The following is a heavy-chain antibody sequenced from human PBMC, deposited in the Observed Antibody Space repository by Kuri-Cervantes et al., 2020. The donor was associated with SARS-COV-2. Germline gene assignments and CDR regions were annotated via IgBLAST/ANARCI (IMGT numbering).Heavy chain of an antibody. J-gene: IGHJ4*02. CDR3: ARARNGNYLNEPDY. CDR2: IIPIFGTA. Sequence: SVKVSCKASEGTFSSYAISWVRQAPGQGLEWMGGIIPIFGTANYAQKFQGRVTITADESTSTAYMELSSLRSEDTAVYYCARARNGNYLNEPDYWGQGTLVTVSS. D-gene: IGHD4-17*01. CDR1: EGTFSSYA. V-gene: IGHV1-69*13.